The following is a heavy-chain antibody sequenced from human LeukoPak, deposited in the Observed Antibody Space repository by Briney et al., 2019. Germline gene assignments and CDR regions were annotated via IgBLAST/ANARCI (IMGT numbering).Heavy chain of an antibody. Sequence: GGSLRLSCAASGFTFGDYAMHWVRQAPGKGLEWVSYISNSGSSIYYADSVKGRFTTSRDNAKSSLYLQMNSLRAEDTAVYYCGRGHWGLDYWGQGALVTVSS. CDR3: GRGHWGLDY. J-gene: IGHJ4*02. D-gene: IGHD7-27*01. V-gene: IGHV3-11*04. CDR1: GFTFGDYA. CDR2: ISNSGSSI.